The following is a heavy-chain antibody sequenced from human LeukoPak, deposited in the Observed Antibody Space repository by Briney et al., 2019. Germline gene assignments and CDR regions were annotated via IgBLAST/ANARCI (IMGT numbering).Heavy chain of an antibody. D-gene: IGHD2-2*01. J-gene: IGHJ4*02. CDR2: ISSRDSTT. CDR1: GFTFTSYE. V-gene: IGHV3-48*03. CDR3: ARRYCSTTSCLLDY. Sequence: GGSLRPSCAPSGFTFTSYEMNWVRQAPGKGLEWVSYISSRDSTTYYADSVKGRFTISRDNAKNSLYLQMNSLRTEDTAVYYCARRYCSTTSCLLDYWGQGTLVTVSS.